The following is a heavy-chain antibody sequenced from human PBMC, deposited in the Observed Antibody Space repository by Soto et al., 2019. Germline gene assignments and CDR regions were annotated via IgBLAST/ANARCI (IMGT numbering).Heavy chain of an antibody. D-gene: IGHD2-15*01. CDR2: ITWNGVNT. Sequence: EEQLVESGGALVQPGRSLRLSCAASGFTFDDYAMHWVRQVPGMGLEWVSFITWNGVNTAYADSIRGRFTISRDNAKNSLYLQMNSLSAEDTAFYYCTRGYCSVGSCAFDIWGQGTMVAVSS. CDR1: GFTFDDYA. J-gene: IGHJ3*02. CDR3: TRGYCSVGSCAFDI. V-gene: IGHV3-9*01.